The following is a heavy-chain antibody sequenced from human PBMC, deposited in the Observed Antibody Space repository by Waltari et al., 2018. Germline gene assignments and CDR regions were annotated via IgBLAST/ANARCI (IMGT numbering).Heavy chain of an antibody. CDR3: ARQGGYQLPTYYYYYMDV. V-gene: IGHV5-51*01. CDR1: GYSFTSYW. CDR2: SSPGDSDT. Sequence: EVQLVQSGAEVKKPGESLKISCKGSGYSFTSYWIGWVRQMPGKGLEWMGISSPGDSDTRYSPSFQGQVTISADKSISTAHLQWSSLKASDTAMYYCARQGGYQLPTYYYYYMDVWGKGTTVTVSS. D-gene: IGHD2-2*01. J-gene: IGHJ6*03.